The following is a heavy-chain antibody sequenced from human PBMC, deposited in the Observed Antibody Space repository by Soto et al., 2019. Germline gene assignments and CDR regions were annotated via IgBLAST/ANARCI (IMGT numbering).Heavy chain of an antibody. D-gene: IGHD6-19*01. J-gene: IGHJ4*02. Sequence: GGSLRLSCAASGFTFSSYAMHWVRQAPGKGLEWVAVISYDGSNKYYADSVKGRFTISRDNSKNTLYLQMNSLRAEDTAMYYRARLGYSSGWYRWYFDYWGQGTLVTVSS. CDR1: GFTFSSYA. CDR3: ARLGYSSGWYRWYFDY. V-gene: IGHV3-30-3*01. CDR2: ISYDGSNK.